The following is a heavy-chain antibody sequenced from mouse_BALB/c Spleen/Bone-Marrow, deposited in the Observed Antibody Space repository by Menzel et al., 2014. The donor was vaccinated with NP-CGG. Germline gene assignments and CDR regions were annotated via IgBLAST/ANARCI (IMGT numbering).Heavy chain of an antibody. CDR1: GYTFTNYW. CDR2: IYPGGGYT. V-gene: IGHV1-63*02. J-gene: IGHJ1*01. CDR3: AREVRRYFDV. Sequence: VQLQQSGAELVRPGTSVKIPCKASGYTFTNYWLGWVKQRPGHGLEWIGDIYPGGGYTNYNEKFKGKATLTADTSSSTAYMQLSSLTSGDSAVYFCAREVRRYFDVWGAGTTVTVSS. D-gene: IGHD2-14*01.